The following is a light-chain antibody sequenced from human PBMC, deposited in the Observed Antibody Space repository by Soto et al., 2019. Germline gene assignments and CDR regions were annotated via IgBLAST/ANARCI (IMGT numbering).Light chain of an antibody. CDR2: DAS. CDR3: QQYDTYWT. CDR1: QNINSW. V-gene: IGKV1-5*01. Sequence: DLQMTQSPSTVSASVGERVTITCRASQNINSWLAWYQQKPGSAPKVLIYDASSLESGVPSRFSGSRSETEFTLTISSLQPDDFATYYCQQYDTYWTFGQGTKVEMK. J-gene: IGKJ1*01.